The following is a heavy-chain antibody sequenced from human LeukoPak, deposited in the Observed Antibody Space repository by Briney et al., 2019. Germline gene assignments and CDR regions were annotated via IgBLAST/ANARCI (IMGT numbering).Heavy chain of an antibody. V-gene: IGHV3-23*01. CDR1: GFTFNTYA. CDR3: AKKVGKSSGYYYGY. D-gene: IGHD3-22*01. Sequence: PGGSLRLSCAASGFTFNTYAMSWVRQAPGKGLGWVSAISASGGSTYYADSAKGRFTISRDNSMNTLYLQMNSLRAEDTAVYYCAKKVGKSSGYYYGYWGQGTLVTVSS. J-gene: IGHJ4*02. CDR2: ISASGGST.